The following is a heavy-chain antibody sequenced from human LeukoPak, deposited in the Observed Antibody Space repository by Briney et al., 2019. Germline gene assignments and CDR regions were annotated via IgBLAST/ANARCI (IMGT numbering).Heavy chain of an antibody. CDR3: AILGMTTVTTSDY. V-gene: IGHV3-30-3*01. D-gene: IGHD4-11*01. J-gene: IGHJ4*02. CDR1: GFTFSSYA. Sequence: GGSLRLSCAASGFTFSSYAMHWVRQAPGKGLEWVAVISYDGSNKYYADSVKGRFTISRDNSKNTLYLQMNSLGAEDTAVYYCAILGMTTVTTSDYWGQGTLVTVSS. CDR2: ISYDGSNK.